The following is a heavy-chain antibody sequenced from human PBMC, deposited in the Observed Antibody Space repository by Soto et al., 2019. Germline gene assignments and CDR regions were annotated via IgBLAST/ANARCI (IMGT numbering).Heavy chain of an antibody. D-gene: IGHD2-21*02. J-gene: IGHJ6*02. CDR2: FDPEDGQT. CDR1: GYSLTELS. Sequence: ASVKVSCKVSGYSLTELSIHWVRQAPEKGLEWMGSFDPEDGQTINKQKFQDRVTMTGDTSSDTGYMELSNLRSEDTAIYYCATSLGLPLGVDIWGQGTTVTVSS. CDR3: ATSLGLPLGVDI. V-gene: IGHV1-24*01.